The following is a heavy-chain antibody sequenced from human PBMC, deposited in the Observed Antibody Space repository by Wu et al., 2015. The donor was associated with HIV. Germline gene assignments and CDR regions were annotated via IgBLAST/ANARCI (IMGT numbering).Heavy chain of an antibody. D-gene: IGHD3-3*01. CDR3: VARSPGSGSYNQYFFGMDV. V-gene: IGHV1-58*02. CDR1: GLDLLTSV. Sequence: VQSGPEVAKPETSVKVSCKASGLDLLTSVIQWMRQTRGRRPEWLGWIVAGSGKTNYAQDFQERLKISRDMSTRTVYMEMSGLKLEDTGVYHCVARSPGSGSYNQYFFGMDVWGQGTTVTVSS. CDR2: IVAGSGKT. J-gene: IGHJ6*02.